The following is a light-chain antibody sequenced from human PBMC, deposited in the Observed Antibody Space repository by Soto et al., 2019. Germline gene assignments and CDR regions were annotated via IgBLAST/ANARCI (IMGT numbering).Light chain of an antibody. CDR3: SSYAGSSTLV. CDR2: EVY. V-gene: IGLV2-8*01. CDR1: SSDVGGYNY. Sequence: QSALTQPPSASGSPGQSVTFSCTGTSSDVGGYNYVSWYQQYPGKAPKLMIYEVYKRHSGVPDRFSGSKSGNTASLTVSGLQPEDEADYYCSSYAGSSTLVFGGGTKLTVL. J-gene: IGLJ2*01.